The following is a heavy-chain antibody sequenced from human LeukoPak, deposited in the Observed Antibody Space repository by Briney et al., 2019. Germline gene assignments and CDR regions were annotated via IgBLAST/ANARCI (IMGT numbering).Heavy chain of an antibody. CDR2: IYYRGST. CDR1: SHSFRLYY. D-gene: IGHD2-2*01. Sequence: TSETLSLTCTASSHSFRLYYWRCIRQTPGKGLEWIGYIYYRGSTDYNPSPKSRVNILVDRSKNQFSSKLNSATAADTALDYCWRQDLGEMNVIVPAAIHYWGQGTLVTVSS. V-gene: IGHV4-59*08. J-gene: IGHJ4*02. CDR3: WRQDLGEMNVIVPAAIHY.